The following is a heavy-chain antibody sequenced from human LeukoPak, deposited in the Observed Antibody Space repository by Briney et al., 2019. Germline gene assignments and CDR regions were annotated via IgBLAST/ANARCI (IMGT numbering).Heavy chain of an antibody. D-gene: IGHD1-1*01. CDR1: VISVTNNY. V-gene: IGHV3-53*01. Sequence: GGSLRLSCATRVISVTNNYMSWVCQPPGKGLEWVSAIYSGGSTFYTGSVKGRFNFTRDIALHILSLQMNSLRAEDTAIYYCIRFSTEWDDHHWGQGALVSVSS. CDR2: IYSGGST. CDR3: IRFSTEWDDHH. J-gene: IGHJ5*02.